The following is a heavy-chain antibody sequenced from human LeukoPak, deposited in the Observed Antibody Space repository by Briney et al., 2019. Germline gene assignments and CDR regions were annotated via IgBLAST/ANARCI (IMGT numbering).Heavy chain of an antibody. Sequence: GGSLRLSCAASGFTLSSYLMHWVRQAPGKGLVWVSRINSDGSSTSNVDSVKGRFTISRDNSKNTLYLQMNSLRAEDTAVYYCARGNSHSFDYWGQGTLVTVSS. J-gene: IGHJ4*02. CDR1: GFTLSSYL. V-gene: IGHV3-74*01. CDR2: INSDGSST. D-gene: IGHD1-26*01. CDR3: ARGNSHSFDY.